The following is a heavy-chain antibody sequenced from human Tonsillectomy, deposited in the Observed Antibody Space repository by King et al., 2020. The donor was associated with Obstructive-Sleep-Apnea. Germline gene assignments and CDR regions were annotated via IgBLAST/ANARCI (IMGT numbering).Heavy chain of an antibody. CDR3: ARLWPSPILGRSGIAVAGEAEYFQH. CDR1: GFTVSSSY. CDR2: IYSGGST. D-gene: IGHD6-19*01. V-gene: IGHV3-66*01. Sequence: VQLVESGGGLVQPGGSLRLSCAASGFTVSSSYMSWVRQAPGKGLEWVSVIYSGGSTYYADSVKGRFTISRDNSKNTLYLQMNSLRAEDTAVYYCARLWPSPILGRSGIAVAGEAEYFQHWGQGTLVTVSS. J-gene: IGHJ1*01.